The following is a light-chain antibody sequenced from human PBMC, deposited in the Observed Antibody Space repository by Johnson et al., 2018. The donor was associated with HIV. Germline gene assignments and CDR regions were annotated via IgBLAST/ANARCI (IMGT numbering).Light chain of an antibody. CDR2: DNN. V-gene: IGLV1-51*01. J-gene: IGLJ1*01. CDR3: GTWDNSLTAYV. CDR1: SSNIGNNY. Sequence: QSVLTQPPSVSAAPGQKVTISCSGSSSNIGNNYVSWYQQLPGTAPKLLIYDNNKRPSGIPDRFSGSKSDASATLAITGLQPGDEADYYCGTWDNSLTAYVFGTGTKVTV.